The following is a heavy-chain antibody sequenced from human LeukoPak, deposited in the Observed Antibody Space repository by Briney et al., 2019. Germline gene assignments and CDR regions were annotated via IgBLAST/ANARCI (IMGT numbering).Heavy chain of an antibody. D-gene: IGHD1-26*01. J-gene: IGHJ6*03. CDR1: GGSISSSSYY. CDR3: ATLGGSYSYYMDV. CDR2: IYYSGST. Sequence: SETLSLTCTVSGGSISSSSYYWGWIRQPPGKGLEWIGSIYYSGSTYYNPSLKSRVTILVDTSKNQFSLKLSSVTAADTAVYYCATLGGSYSYYMDVWGKGTTVTVSS. V-gene: IGHV4-39*07.